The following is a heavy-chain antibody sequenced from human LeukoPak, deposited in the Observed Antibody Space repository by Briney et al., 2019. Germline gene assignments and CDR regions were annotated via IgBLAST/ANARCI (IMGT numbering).Heavy chain of an antibody. V-gene: IGHV1-18*04. CDR2: ISAYNGNT. D-gene: IGHD3-10*01. CDR3: ARGGFGELLFDY. Sequence: ASVKVPCKASGYTFTGYYMHWVRQAPGQGLEWMGWISAYNGNTNYAQKLQGRVTMTTDTSTSTAYMELRSLRSDDTAVYYCARGGFGELLFDYWGQGTLVTVSS. J-gene: IGHJ4*02. CDR1: GYTFTGYY.